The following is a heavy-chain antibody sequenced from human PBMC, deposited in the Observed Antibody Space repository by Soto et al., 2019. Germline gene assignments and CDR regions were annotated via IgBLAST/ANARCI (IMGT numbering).Heavy chain of an antibody. CDR3: AREGWLQYFDY. CDR1: GGTFSSYA. Sequence: AAVKVSCKASGGTFSSYAISWVRQAPGQGLEWMGGIIPIFGTANYAQKFQGRVTITADKSTSTAYMELSSLRSEDTAVYYCAREGWLQYFDYWGQGTLVTVSS. D-gene: IGHD5-12*01. CDR2: IIPIFGTA. J-gene: IGHJ4*02. V-gene: IGHV1-69*06.